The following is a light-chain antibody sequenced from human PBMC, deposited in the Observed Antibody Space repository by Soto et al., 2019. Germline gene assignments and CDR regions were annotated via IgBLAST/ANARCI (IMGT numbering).Light chain of an antibody. CDR2: GAS. V-gene: IGKV3-15*01. J-gene: IGKJ2*01. CDR3: QQYQNWHPQDT. CDR1: QTVASN. Sequence: EIVMTQSPASLSASPGDGATLSCRASQTVASNLAWYQQKPGQGPRLLIHGASTRAAGVPARCSGSGSGTDFTHTIICLQSEDFAVYYCQQYQNWHPQDTFGQGKKLQIK.